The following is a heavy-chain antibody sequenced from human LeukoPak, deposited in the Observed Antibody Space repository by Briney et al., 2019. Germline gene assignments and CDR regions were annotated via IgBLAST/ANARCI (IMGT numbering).Heavy chain of an antibody. V-gene: IGHV4-39*07. Sequence: SETLSLTCTVSGGSISSSSYYWGWIRQPPGKGLEWIGSIYYSGSTYYNPSLKSRVTISVDTSKNQFSLKLSSVTAADTAVYYCARGKEVPRRGDLGDYWGQGTLVTVSS. CDR2: IYYSGST. CDR3: ARGKEVPRRGDLGDY. J-gene: IGHJ4*02. CDR1: GGSISSSSYY. D-gene: IGHD4-17*01.